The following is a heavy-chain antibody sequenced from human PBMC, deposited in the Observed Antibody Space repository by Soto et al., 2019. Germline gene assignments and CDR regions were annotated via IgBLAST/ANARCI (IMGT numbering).Heavy chain of an antibody. CDR3: ARGPEYYDGGSGYVDY. D-gene: IGHD3-22*01. CDR1: GGSFSGYY. J-gene: IGHJ4*02. V-gene: IGHV4-34*01. Sequence: QVQLQQWGAGLLKPSETLSLTCAVSGGSFSGYYWIWIRQPPGKGLEWIGEINHGGSTNDNPSLKSRLTISLDTSQNQFSLKLSSVTAADTSVYYCARGPEYYDGGSGYVDYWGQGALVTVSS. CDR2: INHGGST.